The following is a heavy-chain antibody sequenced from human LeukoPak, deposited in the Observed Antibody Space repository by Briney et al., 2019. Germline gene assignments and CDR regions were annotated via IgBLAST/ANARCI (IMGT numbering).Heavy chain of an antibody. CDR2: ISPYNGSP. D-gene: IGHD2-2*02. Sequence: ASVKVSCKASGYTFTSCGISWVRQAPGQGLEWMGWISPYNGSPNYAQKLQGRVTMTTDTSTSTAYMELRSLRSDDQAVYYCATDSNPRVAIPDAFDIWGEGTLVTVSS. J-gene: IGHJ3*02. V-gene: IGHV1-18*01. CDR1: GYTFTSCG. CDR3: ATDSNPRVAIPDAFDI.